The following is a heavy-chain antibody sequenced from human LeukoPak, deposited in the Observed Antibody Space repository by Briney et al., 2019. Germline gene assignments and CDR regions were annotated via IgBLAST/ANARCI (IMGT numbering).Heavy chain of an antibody. D-gene: IGHD3-22*01. J-gene: IGHJ4*02. CDR2: ISSSSSYI. CDR3: ARSDYDSSGYYSAIDY. Sequence: PGGSLRLSCAASGFTFTTYTMNWVRQAPGKGLEWVSSISSSSSYIYYADSVKGRFTISRDNAKNSLYLQMNSLRAEDTAVYYCARSDYDSSGYYSAIDYWGQGTLVTVSS. V-gene: IGHV3-21*01. CDR1: GFTFTTYT.